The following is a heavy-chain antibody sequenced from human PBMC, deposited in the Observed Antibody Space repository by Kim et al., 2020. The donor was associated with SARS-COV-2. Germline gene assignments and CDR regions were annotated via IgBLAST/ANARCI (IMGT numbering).Heavy chain of an antibody. V-gene: IGHV3-66*01. CDR1: GLIVSGNY. CDR2: IYSDGST. Sequence: GGSLRRSCAASGLIVSGNYMSWVRQAPGKGLEWVSVIYSDGSTSYIDSVKGRFTISRDNSKNTLYLQMNSLRAEDTAVYYCARVYFINWFDPWCQGTLAT. J-gene: IGHJ5*02. CDR3: ARVYFINWFDP. D-gene: IGHD1-26*01.